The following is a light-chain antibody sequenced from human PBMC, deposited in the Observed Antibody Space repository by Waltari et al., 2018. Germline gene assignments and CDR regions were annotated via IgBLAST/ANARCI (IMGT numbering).Light chain of an antibody. CDR2: KAN. CDR3: ALYMGSGIWV. J-gene: IGLJ3*02. Sequence: QPVVNHHPSLSVSPGGTVSLNCALSPGSASTTSYATWYQQTPGQAPRTLVYKANARSAGVPDRFSGSILGNTAALTITGAQADDESDYYCALYMGSGIWVFGGGTRLTVL. V-gene: IGLV8-61*01. CDR1: PGSASTTSY.